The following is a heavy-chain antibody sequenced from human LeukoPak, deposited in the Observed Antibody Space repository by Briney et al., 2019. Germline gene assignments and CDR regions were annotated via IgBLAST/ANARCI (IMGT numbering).Heavy chain of an antibody. V-gene: IGHV3-23*01. D-gene: IGHD2-15*01. CDR1: GFTFNNCA. Sequence: PGGSLRLSCAASGFTFNNCAMSWVRQAPGKGLEWVSVISYSGGETFYADSVKGRFTISRDSSKNTLFLQMNSLTAEDTAVYFCAKSIGGSAYSPIDCWGQGTLVTVSS. CDR2: ISYSGGET. J-gene: IGHJ4*02. CDR3: AKSIGGSAYSPIDC.